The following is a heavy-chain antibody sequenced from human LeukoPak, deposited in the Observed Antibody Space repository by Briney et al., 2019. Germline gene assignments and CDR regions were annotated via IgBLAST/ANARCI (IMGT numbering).Heavy chain of an antibody. V-gene: IGHV1-69*02. CDR1: GGTFSSYT. J-gene: IGHJ4*02. D-gene: IGHD1-26*01. Sequence: ASVKVSCKASGGTFSSYTISWVRQAPGQGLEWMGRIIPILGIANYAQKFQGRVTITADKSTGTAYMELSSLRSEDTAVYYCARGDYSGSAGYWGQGTLVTVSS. CDR3: ARGDYSGSAGY. CDR2: IIPILGIA.